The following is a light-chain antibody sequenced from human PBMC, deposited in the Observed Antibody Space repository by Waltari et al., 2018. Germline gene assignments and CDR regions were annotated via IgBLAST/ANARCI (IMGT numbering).Light chain of an antibody. Sequence: DIQMTQYPSTLSASVGDRVTITCRASQSISSWLAWYQQKPGKAPKLLIYKASSLESWVPSRFSGSGSGTEFTLTISSLQPDDFATYYCQQYNSYGTFGQGTKVEIK. J-gene: IGKJ1*01. CDR1: QSISSW. CDR3: QQYNSYGT. CDR2: KAS. V-gene: IGKV1-5*03.